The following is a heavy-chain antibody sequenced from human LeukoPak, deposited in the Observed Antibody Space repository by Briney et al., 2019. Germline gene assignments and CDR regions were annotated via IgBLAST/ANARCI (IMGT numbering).Heavy chain of an antibody. CDR2: IYYSGST. Sequence: SETLSLTCTVSGGSISSSSYYWGWIRQPPGKGLEWIGSIYYSGSTNYNPSLKSRVTMSVDTSKNQFSLKLNSVTAADTAVYYCARAEGIYYYYMDVWGKGTTVTVSS. V-gene: IGHV4-39*07. CDR3: ARAEGIYYYYMDV. D-gene: IGHD3-10*01. CDR1: GGSISSSSYY. J-gene: IGHJ6*03.